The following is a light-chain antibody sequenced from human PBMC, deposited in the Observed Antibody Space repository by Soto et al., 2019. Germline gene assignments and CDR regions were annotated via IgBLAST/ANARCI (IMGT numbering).Light chain of an antibody. CDR3: QQYNIFWT. V-gene: IGKV1-5*01. CDR2: DVS. CDR1: QSISSW. Sequence: GDRVTITCRASQSISSWLAWYQQKPGKAPKLLIYDVSTLESGVPSRFSGSGSGTEFTLTISSLQPVDFATYYCQQYNIFWTFGQGTKV. J-gene: IGKJ1*01.